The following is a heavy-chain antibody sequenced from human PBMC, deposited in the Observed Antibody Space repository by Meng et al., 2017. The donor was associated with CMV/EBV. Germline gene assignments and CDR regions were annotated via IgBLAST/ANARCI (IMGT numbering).Heavy chain of an antibody. D-gene: IGHD1-26*01. CDR1: GFTFSSYD. CDR2: IGTAGDT. J-gene: IGHJ4*02. CDR3: ARARAGGSYVDY. Sequence: GGSLRLSCAASGFTFSSYDMHWVRQATGKGLEWVSAIGTAGDTYYPGSVKGRFTISRENAKNSLYLQMNSLGAGDTAVYYCARARAGGSYVDYWGQGTLVTVSS. V-gene: IGHV3-13*01.